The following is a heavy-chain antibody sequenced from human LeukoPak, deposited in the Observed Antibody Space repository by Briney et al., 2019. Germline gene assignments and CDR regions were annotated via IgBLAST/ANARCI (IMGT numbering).Heavy chain of an antibody. V-gene: IGHV3-21*01. J-gene: IGHJ4*02. CDR3: ARSGYYYDSSGPLPFDY. CDR1: GFTFSSYS. CDR2: ISSSSSYI. Sequence: GGSLRLSCAASGFTFSSYSMNWVRQAPGKGLEWVSSISSSSSYIYYADSVKGRFTISRDNAKNSLYLQMNSLRAEDTAVYYCARSGYYYDSSGPLPFDYWGQGTLVAVSS. D-gene: IGHD3-22*01.